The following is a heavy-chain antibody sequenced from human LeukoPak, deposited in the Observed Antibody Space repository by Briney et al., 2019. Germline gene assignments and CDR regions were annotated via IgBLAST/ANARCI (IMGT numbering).Heavy chain of an antibody. J-gene: IGHJ4*02. V-gene: IGHV1-69*04. CDR1: GGTSNSHA. CDR2: IIPNLGTT. D-gene: IGHD3-22*01. Sequence: GSSVKVSFKASGGTSNSHAISWVRQAPGQGLEWMGRIIPNLGTTNRAQNYQDRVTLTADKSTNTAYMELTSLTSDDTAVYYCATTHDGGGYQWGDFFDFWGQGTLVTVSS. CDR3: ATTHDGGGYQWGDFFDF.